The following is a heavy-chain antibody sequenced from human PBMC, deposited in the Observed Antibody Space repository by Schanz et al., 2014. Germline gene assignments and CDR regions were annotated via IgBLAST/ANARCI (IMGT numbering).Heavy chain of an antibody. CDR2: INPNSGTT. Sequence: QVQVVQSGAEVKKPGASVKVSCKASGYTFTGYYMHWVRQAPGQGLEWMGWINPNSGTTNYAQKFQGWVTMTRDTSISTAYMELSSLRSEDTAVYYCARGGSMVQEINFAYWGQGSLVTVSS. V-gene: IGHV1-2*04. CDR3: ARGGSMVQEINFAY. CDR1: GYTFTGYY. D-gene: IGHD3-10*01. J-gene: IGHJ4*02.